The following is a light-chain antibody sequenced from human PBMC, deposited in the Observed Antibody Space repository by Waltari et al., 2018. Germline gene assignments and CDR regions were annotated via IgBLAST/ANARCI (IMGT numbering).Light chain of an antibody. J-gene: IGLJ1*01. CDR3: TSYTSSHSLV. CDR1: SRDVGNYNW. V-gene: IGLV2-14*03. CDR2: DVS. Sequence: QSALTQPASVSGSPGQSLTISCTGTSRDVGNYNWLSWYQQHPGQAPKVVIFDVSYRPSGVSNRFSGSKSGNTASLTISGLQAEDEADYYCTSYTSSHSLVFGTGTKVTVL.